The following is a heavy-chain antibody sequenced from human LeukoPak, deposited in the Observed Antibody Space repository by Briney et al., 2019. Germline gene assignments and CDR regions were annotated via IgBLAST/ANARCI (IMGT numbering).Heavy chain of an antibody. CDR2: IYETGTT. CDR3: ARYYYYYMDV. J-gene: IGHJ6*03. Sequence: PSGTLSLTCDVSGGSISVPNWWSWVRQPPGKGLEWIGEIYETGTTNYNPSLQSRVTISIDKSKNQFSLRLSSVTAADTAVYFCARYYYYYMDVWGKGTTVTVSS. V-gene: IGHV4-4*02. CDR1: GGSISVPNW.